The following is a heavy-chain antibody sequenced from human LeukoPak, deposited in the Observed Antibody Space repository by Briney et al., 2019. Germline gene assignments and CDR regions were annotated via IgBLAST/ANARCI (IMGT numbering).Heavy chain of an antibody. CDR3: ARDWGHTSSWYSD. J-gene: IGHJ4*02. CDR2: INPNSGGT. D-gene: IGHD6-13*01. CDR1: GYSFTGYY. V-gene: IGHV1-2*02. Sequence: ASVKVSCKASGYSFTGYYMHWVRQAPGQGLEWMGWINPNSGGTNFAQKFQSRVTMTRDTSISTGYMELSRLRSDDTAVYYCARDWGHTSSWYSDWGQGTLVTVSS.